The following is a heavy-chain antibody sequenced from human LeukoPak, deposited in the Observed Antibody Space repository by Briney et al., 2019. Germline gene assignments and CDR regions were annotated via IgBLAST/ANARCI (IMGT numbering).Heavy chain of an antibody. CDR2: IKQDGSEK. CDR3: ARELYDILTGYFDY. D-gene: IGHD3-9*01. Sequence: GGSLRLSCAASGFTFSSYWMSWVRQAPGKGLEWVANIKQDGSEKYYVDSVKGRFTISRDNAKNSLYLQMNSLRAEDTAVYYCARELYDILTGYFDYWGQGTLVTVSS. CDR1: GFTFSSYW. J-gene: IGHJ4*02. V-gene: IGHV3-7*01.